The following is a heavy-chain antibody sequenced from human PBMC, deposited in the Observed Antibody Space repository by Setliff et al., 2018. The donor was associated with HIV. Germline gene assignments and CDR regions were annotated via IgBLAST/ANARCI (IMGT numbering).Heavy chain of an antibody. CDR2: IHSSGST. V-gene: IGHV4-4*09. Sequence: KSSETLSLTCTVSGGSISSYYWSWIRQPPGKGLEWIGNIHSSGSTNYNPSLKSRVTISVDTSKNHFSMKLTSVTAADTAVYYCARSAMAKYSYGQSPIPSYWFFDLWGRGTLVTVSS. D-gene: IGHD1-26*01. CDR1: GGSISSYY. J-gene: IGHJ2*01. CDR3: ARSAMAKYSYGQSPIPSYWFFDL.